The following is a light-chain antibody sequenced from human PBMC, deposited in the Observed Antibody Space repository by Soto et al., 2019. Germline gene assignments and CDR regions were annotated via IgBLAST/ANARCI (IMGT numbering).Light chain of an antibody. Sequence: QSVLTQPPSASGSPGQSVTISCTGTGGDVGGYNYVSWYQQHPGKVPRLMIYDVSNRPSGISNRFSGSKSGNTASLTISGLQAEDEADYYCSSYASSSSLDVFGSGTKVTVL. J-gene: IGLJ1*01. CDR2: DVS. V-gene: IGLV2-14*03. CDR1: GGDVGGYNY. CDR3: SSYASSSSLDV.